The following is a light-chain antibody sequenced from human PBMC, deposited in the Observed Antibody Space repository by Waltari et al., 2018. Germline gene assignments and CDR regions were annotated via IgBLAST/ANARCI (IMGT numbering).Light chain of an antibody. Sequence: EVVLTQSPPTLSLSTGETATLSVRASQSVSSHLAWYQQKPGQAPRLLIYDASNRATGIPARFSGSGSGTDFTLTISSLEPEDFAVYYCQQRSRWPPRFTFGPGTKVDFK. CDR1: QSVSSH. CDR3: QQRSRWPPRFT. V-gene: IGKV3-11*01. CDR2: DAS. J-gene: IGKJ3*01.